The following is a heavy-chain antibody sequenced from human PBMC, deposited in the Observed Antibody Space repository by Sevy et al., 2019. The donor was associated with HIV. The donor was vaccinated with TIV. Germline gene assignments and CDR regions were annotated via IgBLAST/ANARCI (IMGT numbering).Heavy chain of an antibody. CDR2: ISSSGSTI. CDR1: GFTFSSYE. V-gene: IGHV3-48*03. CDR3: ARGPIVGANTGRGAFDI. D-gene: IGHD1-26*01. J-gene: IGHJ3*02. Sequence: GGSLRLSCAASGFTFSSYEMNWVRQAPGKGLEWVSYISSSGSTIYYADSVKGRFTISRDNAKNSLYLQMNSLRAEDTAVYYWARGPIVGANTGRGAFDIWGQGTMVTVSS.